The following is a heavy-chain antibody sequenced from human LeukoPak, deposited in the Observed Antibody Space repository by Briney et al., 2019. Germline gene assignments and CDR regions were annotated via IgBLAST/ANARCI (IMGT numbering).Heavy chain of an antibody. Sequence: GGSLRLSCAASGFTFRSHAMSWVRQAPGKGLEWVSTITSISNTYYPDSVKGRFTISRDNSRDTLYLQMNTLRAEDTALYYCAKAHCSPTSCSRIDYWGQGTLVTVSS. CDR3: AKAHCSPTSCSRIDY. D-gene: IGHD2-2*01. J-gene: IGHJ4*02. V-gene: IGHV3-23*01. CDR1: GFTFRSHA. CDR2: ITSISNT.